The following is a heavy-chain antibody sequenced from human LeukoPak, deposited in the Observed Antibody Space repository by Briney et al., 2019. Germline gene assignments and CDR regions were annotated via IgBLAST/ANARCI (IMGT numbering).Heavy chain of an antibody. CDR1: GESISSHY. V-gene: IGHV4-4*08. CDR3: ARDGGLYYYYMDV. CDR2: VTNSGTT. Sequence: SETLSLTCNVSGESISSHYWSWTRQSPGKGLEWIGYVTNSGTTKFNPSLKSRVTISRDTSKNQISLKLSSVTAADTAVYYCARDGGLYYYYMDVWGKGTTVTVSS. J-gene: IGHJ6*03. D-gene: IGHD3-10*01.